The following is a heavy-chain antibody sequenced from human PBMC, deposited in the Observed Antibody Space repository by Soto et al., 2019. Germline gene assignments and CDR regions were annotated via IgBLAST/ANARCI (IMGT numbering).Heavy chain of an antibody. D-gene: IGHD6-13*01. CDR1: GYTFTHYA. J-gene: IGHJ5*02. CDR2: INAGSGNT. CDR3: ARGLAADGA. V-gene: IGHV1-3*01. Sequence: QVQLVQAGAEVKKPGASVKVSCTASGYTFTHYAIQWVRHAPGQRREWMGFINAGSGNTKYSQTFQGRPTFTKDTAESTAYMDLSSLRSEDTAIYYCARGLAADGAWGQGTLVTVSS.